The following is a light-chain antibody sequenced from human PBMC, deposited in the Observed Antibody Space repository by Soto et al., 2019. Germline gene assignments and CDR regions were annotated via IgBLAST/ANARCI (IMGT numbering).Light chain of an antibody. Sequence: QSVLTQPASVSGSPGQSITISCTGTSSDIGGYNYVSWYQQHPGKAPELMIYDVSYRPSGVSNRFSGSKSANTASLTISGLQAEDEAHYYCSSYTSSSTLVFGGGTKLTVL. CDR1: SSDIGGYNY. CDR3: SSYTSSSTLV. V-gene: IGLV2-14*01. CDR2: DVS. J-gene: IGLJ3*02.